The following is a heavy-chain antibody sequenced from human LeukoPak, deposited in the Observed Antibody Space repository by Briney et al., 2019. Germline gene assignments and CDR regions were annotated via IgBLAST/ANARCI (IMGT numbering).Heavy chain of an antibody. V-gene: IGHV3-9*01. D-gene: IGHD6-19*01. CDR3: AKDMYSSGWAPIDY. J-gene: IGHJ4*02. CDR1: GFTFDDYA. CDR2: ISWNSGSI. Sequence: SLRLSCAASGFTFDDYAMDWVRHAPGKGLEWVSGISWNSGSIGYADSVKGRFTISRDNAKNSLYLQMNSLRAEDTALYYCAKDMYSSGWAPIDYWGQGTLVTVSS.